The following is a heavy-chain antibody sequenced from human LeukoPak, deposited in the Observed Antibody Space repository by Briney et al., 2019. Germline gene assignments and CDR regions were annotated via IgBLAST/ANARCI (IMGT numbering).Heavy chain of an antibody. CDR3: AKDYMVRGAYDAFDI. V-gene: IGHV3-30-3*01. J-gene: IGHJ3*02. D-gene: IGHD3-10*01. CDR2: ISYDGSNK. CDR1: GFTFSSYA. Sequence: GRSLRLSCAASGFTFSSYAMHWVRQAPGKGLEWVAVISYDGSNKYYADSVKGRFTISRDNSKNTLYLQMNSLRAEDTAVYYCAKDYMVRGAYDAFDIWGQGTMVTVSS.